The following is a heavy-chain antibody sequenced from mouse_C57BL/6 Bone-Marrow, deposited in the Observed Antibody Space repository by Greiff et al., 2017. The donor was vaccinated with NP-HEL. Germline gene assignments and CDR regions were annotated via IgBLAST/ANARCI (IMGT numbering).Heavy chain of an antibody. CDR3: TRTDYYGSNYFDY. Sequence: VQLQQSGAELVRPGASVTLSCKASGYTFTDYEMHWVKQTPVHGLEWIGAIDPETGGTAYNQKFKGKAILTADKSSSTAYMELRSLTSEDSAFYYCTRTDYYGSNYFDYWGQGTTLTVSS. CDR2: IDPETGGT. CDR1: GYTFTDYE. D-gene: IGHD1-1*01. V-gene: IGHV1-15*01. J-gene: IGHJ2*01.